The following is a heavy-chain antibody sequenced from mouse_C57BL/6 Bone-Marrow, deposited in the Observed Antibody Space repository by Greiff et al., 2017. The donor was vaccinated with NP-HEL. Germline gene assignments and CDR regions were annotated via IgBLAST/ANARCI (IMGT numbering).Heavy chain of an antibody. CDR1: GYTFTSSG. Sequence: VQLQQSGAELARPGASVKLSCKASGYTFTSSGISWVKQRTGQGLEWIGEIYPRSGNTYYNEKFKGKATLTADKSSSTAYMELRSLTSEDSAVYFCARVRIYYGYDGYCFDYWGQGTTLTVSS. CDR3: ARVRIYYGYDGYCFDY. J-gene: IGHJ2*01. D-gene: IGHD2-2*01. V-gene: IGHV1-81*01. CDR2: IYPRSGNT.